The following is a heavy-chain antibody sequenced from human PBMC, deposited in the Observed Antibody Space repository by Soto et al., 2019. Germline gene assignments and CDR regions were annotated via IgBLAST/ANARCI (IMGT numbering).Heavy chain of an antibody. CDR2: INHSGST. CDR1: GGSFSGYY. Sequence: SETLSLTCAVYGGSFSGYYWSWIRQPPGKGLEWIGEINHSGSTNYNPSLKSRVTISVDTSKNQFSLKLSSVTAADTAVYYCARGKGGSYYHYYYGMDVWGQGTTVTVS. CDR3: ARGKGGSYYHYYYGMDV. D-gene: IGHD1-26*01. V-gene: IGHV4-34*01. J-gene: IGHJ6*02.